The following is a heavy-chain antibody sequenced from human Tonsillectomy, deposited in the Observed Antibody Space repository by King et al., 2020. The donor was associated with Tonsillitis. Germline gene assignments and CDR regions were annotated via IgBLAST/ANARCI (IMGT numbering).Heavy chain of an antibody. V-gene: IGHV3-11*01. J-gene: IGHJ4*02. CDR2: ISSRGNTI. CDR3: ATRYWGSGVIDY. D-gene: IGHD7-27*01. Sequence: VQLVESGGGLVKPGGSLRLSCAASGFTFSDYYMSWIRQAPGKGLDWVSYISSRGNTIYYADSVKGRFTISRDNAKNSLYLQMNSLRAEDTAVYFCATRYWGSGVIDYWGLGTLVTVSS. CDR1: GFTFSDYY.